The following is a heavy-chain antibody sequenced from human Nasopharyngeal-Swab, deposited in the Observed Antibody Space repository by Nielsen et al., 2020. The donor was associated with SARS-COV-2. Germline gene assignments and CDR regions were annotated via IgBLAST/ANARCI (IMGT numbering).Heavy chain of an antibody. D-gene: IGHD6-19*01. CDR2: TYYRSKWFN. J-gene: IGHJ4*02. CDR3: ARGSSGRLDY. Sequence: LRLSCAISGDSVSSNSVAWNWIRQSPSRGLEWPGRTYYRSKWFNDYAVSVKSRIIINSDTSKNQFSLQLNSVTPEDTAVYYCARGSSGRLDYWGQGTLVTVSS. CDR1: GDSVSSNSVA. V-gene: IGHV6-1*01.